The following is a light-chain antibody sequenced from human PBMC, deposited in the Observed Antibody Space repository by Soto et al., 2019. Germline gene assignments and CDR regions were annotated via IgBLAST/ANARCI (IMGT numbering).Light chain of an antibody. CDR2: EVS. V-gene: IGLV2-8*01. Sequence: QSALTQPPSASGSPGQSVTISCTGTSGDVGGYNYVSWYQQHPGKAPKLMIFEVSERPSGVPDRFSASKSGNTASLTVSGLHAEDEADSYCSSYAGSNNYVFGTGTKVTVL. J-gene: IGLJ1*01. CDR3: SSYAGSNNYV. CDR1: SGDVGGYNY.